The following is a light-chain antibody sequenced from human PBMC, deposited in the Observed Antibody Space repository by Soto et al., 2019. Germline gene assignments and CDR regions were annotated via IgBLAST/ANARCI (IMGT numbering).Light chain of an antibody. J-gene: IGKJ4*01. Sequence: DIRMTQSPSSLSASVGDRVTITCRASQSISSSLTWYQHKPGKAPNLLIYAASTLQRGVPSRFSGSGSGTDFTLTISRLQPEDFATYYCQQIYSLPLTFGGGTKVEIK. V-gene: IGKV1-39*01. CDR1: QSISSS. CDR2: AAS. CDR3: QQIYSLPLT.